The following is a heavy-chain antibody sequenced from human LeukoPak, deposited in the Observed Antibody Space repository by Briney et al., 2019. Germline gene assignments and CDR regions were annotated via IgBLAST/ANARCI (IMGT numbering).Heavy chain of an antibody. CDR1: GGSISGSSYY. V-gene: IGHV4-39*07. CDR2: IYYSGST. J-gene: IGHJ6*03. CDR3: TQVGDFWSGPPHYYMDV. D-gene: IGHD3-3*01. Sequence: SETLSLTCTVSGGSISGSSYYWAWIRQPPGKGLEWIGSIYYSGSTYYNPSLKSRVTISVDTSNNHFSMKLSSVTAADTAVYYCTQVGDFWSGPPHYYMDVWGTGTTVTVSS.